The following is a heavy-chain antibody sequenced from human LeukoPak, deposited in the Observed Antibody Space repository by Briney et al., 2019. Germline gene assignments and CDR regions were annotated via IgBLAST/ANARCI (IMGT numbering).Heavy chain of an antibody. J-gene: IGHJ2*01. CDR2: ISWNSGSI. CDR1: GFTFDDYA. D-gene: IGHD6-19*01. Sequence: PGGSLRLSCAASGFTFDDYAMHWVRQAPGKGLEWVSGISWNSGSIGYADSVKGRFTISRDNAKNSLYLQMNSLRAEDTALYYCAKDAFSGLAVAGYWYFDLWGRGTLVTVSS. CDR3: AKDAFSGLAVAGYWYFDL. V-gene: IGHV3-9*01.